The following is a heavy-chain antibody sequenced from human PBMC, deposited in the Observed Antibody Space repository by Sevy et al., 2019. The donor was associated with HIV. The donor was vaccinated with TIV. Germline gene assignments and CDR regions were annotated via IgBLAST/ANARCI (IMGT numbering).Heavy chain of an antibody. CDR2: ISSRGSTI. CDR3: ARDHVVVEPLANYGMDV. D-gene: IGHD2-2*01. V-gene: IGHV3-11*01. Sequence: GGSLRLSCAASGFIFSDFYMSWVRQAPGKGLEWISYISSRGSTIYYADSVKGRFPISRDNAKNSLYLQMNSLTAEDTAVYYCARDHVVVEPLANYGMDVWGQGTTVTVSS. CDR1: GFIFSDFY. J-gene: IGHJ6*02.